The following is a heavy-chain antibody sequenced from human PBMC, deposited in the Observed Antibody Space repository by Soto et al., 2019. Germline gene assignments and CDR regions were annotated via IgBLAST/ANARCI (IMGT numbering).Heavy chain of an antibody. V-gene: IGHV3-9*01. CDR1: GFIFDEYA. J-gene: IGHJ4*02. CDR3: SKGASTTVFAFNDY. D-gene: IGHD4-17*01. Sequence: EVQLVESGGGLVQPGRSLRLSCAASGFIFDEYAMHWVRQAPGKGLEWVSSISWNSGNIGYADSVKGRFTISRDNAKNSLYLQMNSVRGDDTALYYCSKGASTTVFAFNDYWGQGTLVTVSS. CDR2: ISWNSGNI.